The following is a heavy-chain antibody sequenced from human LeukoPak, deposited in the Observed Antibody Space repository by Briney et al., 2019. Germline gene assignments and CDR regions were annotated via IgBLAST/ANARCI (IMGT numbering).Heavy chain of an antibody. CDR1: LGSISSYY. D-gene: IGHD6-13*01. J-gene: IGHJ1*01. V-gene: IGHV4-4*07. CDR3: ARDSDSSSWYGNGAEYFQH. Sequence: SETLSLTCTDSLGSISSYYWSWIRQPARKGLEWIGRIYTSGSTNYNPSLKRRVTMSVDTSKNQFSLKLSSVTAADAAVYYCARDSDSSSWYGNGAEYFQHWGQGTLVTVSS. CDR2: IYTSGST.